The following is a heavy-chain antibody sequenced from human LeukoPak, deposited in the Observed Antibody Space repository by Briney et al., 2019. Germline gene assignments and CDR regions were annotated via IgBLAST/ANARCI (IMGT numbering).Heavy chain of an antibody. CDR3: ASSYYDSSGDAFDI. CDR2: ISNNGGYT. J-gene: IGHJ3*02. Sequence: GGSLRLSCAASGFTFSSSAMSWVRQAPGKGLEWVSAISNNGGYTYYADSVQGWFTISRDNSKSTLCLQMNSLRAEDTAVYYCASSYYDSSGDAFDIWGQGTMVTVSS. CDR1: GFTFSSSA. D-gene: IGHD3-22*01. V-gene: IGHV3-23*01.